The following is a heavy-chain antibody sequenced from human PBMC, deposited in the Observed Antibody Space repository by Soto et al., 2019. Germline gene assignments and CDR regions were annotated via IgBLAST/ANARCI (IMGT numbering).Heavy chain of an antibody. CDR1: GGSISSGGYF. CDR2: IDYSGST. Sequence: QVQLQESGPGLVKPSQTLSLTCTVSGGSISSGGYFWSWIRQHPGKGLEWMGYIDYSGSTYYNPSLKSRVTISVDTSKNQFSLKLSSVTAADTAVYYCARDGSFNGLDVWGQGTTVTVFS. J-gene: IGHJ6*02. D-gene: IGHD1-26*01. CDR3: ARDGSFNGLDV. V-gene: IGHV4-31*03.